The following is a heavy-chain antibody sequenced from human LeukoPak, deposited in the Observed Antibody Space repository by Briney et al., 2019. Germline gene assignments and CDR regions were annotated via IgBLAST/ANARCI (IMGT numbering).Heavy chain of an antibody. D-gene: IGHD1-1*01. CDR2: IHYSGST. Sequence: SETLSLTCAVYGDSISGYYWTWIRQFPGKGLEWIGEIHYSGSTNYNPSLKSRATISGDTSKNQVSLKLSSVTAADTAVYYCARDGSSWNDDYYYMDVWGKGTTVTVSS. CDR3: ARDGSSWNDDYYYMDV. CDR1: GDSISGYY. V-gene: IGHV4-34*01. J-gene: IGHJ6*03.